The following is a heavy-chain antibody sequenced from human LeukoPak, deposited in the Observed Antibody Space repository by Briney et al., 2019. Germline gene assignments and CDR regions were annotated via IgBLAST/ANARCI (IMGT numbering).Heavy chain of an antibody. V-gene: IGHV4-34*01. CDR3: ASTNYYGSGALDY. Sequence: SETLSLTCAVYGGSFSGYYWSWIRQPPGKGLEWIGEINHSGSTNYNPSLKSRVTISVDTSKNQFSLKLSSVTAADTAVYYCASTNYYGSGALDYWGQGTLVTVSS. D-gene: IGHD3-10*01. CDR1: GGSFSGYY. J-gene: IGHJ4*02. CDR2: INHSGST.